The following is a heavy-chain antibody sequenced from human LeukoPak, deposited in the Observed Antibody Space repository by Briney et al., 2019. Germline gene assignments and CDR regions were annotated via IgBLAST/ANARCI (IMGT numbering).Heavy chain of an antibody. Sequence: GGSLRLSCVASGFTFSSNGMHWVRQAPGKGLEWVTFIQYDGSKKYYADSVKGRFTISRDNSKNTLYLQMNSLRAVDTAVYYCARRAGGLARNNWFDPWGQGTLVTVSS. CDR2: IQYDGSKK. D-gene: IGHD3-16*01. CDR3: ARRAGGLARNNWFDP. J-gene: IGHJ5*02. CDR1: GFTFSSNG. V-gene: IGHV3-30*02.